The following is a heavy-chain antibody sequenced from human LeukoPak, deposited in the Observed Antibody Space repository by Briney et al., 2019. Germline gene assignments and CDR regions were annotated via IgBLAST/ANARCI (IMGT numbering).Heavy chain of an antibody. CDR2: ISGSGGTT. CDR3: SGGFYFDF. J-gene: IGHJ4*02. Sequence: GGSLRLSCAASGFTFSSYAMSWVRQAPGKGLEWVSSISGSGGTTYYADSVKGRFSISRDNSKSTVYMQMTSLRAEDTAVYYCSGGFYFDFWGQGTLVTVSS. V-gene: IGHV3-23*01. CDR1: GFTFSSYA.